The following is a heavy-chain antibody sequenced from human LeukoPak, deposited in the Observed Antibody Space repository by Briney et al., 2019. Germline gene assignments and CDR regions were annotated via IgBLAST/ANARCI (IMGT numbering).Heavy chain of an antibody. CDR1: GFTFSSYG. CDR2: IRYDGSNK. J-gene: IGHJ4*02. CDR3: AKDRMTYSSGPDY. V-gene: IGHV3-30*02. Sequence: GGSLRLSCAASGFTFSSYGMHWVRQAPGKGLEWVAFIRYDGSNKYYADSVKGRFTISRDNSKNTLYLQMNSLRAEDTAVYYCAKDRMTYSSGPDYWGQGTLVTVSS. D-gene: IGHD6-19*01.